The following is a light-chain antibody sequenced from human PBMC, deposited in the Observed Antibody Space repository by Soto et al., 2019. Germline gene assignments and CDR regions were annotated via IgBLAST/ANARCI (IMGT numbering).Light chain of an antibody. CDR2: AAS. CDR3: QQSYSTLLT. J-gene: IGKJ1*01. Sequence: DIQMTQSPSSLSASVGDRVTITCRASQSISSYLNWYQQKPGKAPTLLIYAASSLQSVFPSRFSGSGSGTDFTLTISSLQPADFATDYCQQSYSTLLTFGQGTKVEIK. CDR1: QSISSY. V-gene: IGKV1-39*01.